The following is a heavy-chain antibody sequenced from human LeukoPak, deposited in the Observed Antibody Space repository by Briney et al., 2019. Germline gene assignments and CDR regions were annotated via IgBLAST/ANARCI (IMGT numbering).Heavy chain of an antibody. CDR1: DYSISSGYY. Sequence: SETLSLTCTVSDYSISSGYYWGWIRQPPGKGLEWIGSIYHSGNSYYNPSLKSRATISVDTSKNQFSLKLSSVTAADTAVYYCAGNREASSGSPFDYWGQGTLVTVSS. V-gene: IGHV4-38-2*02. CDR3: AGNREASSGSPFDY. J-gene: IGHJ4*02. CDR2: IYHSGNS. D-gene: IGHD3-22*01.